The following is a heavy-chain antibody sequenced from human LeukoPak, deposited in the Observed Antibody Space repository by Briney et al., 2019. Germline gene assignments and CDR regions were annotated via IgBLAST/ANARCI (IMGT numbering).Heavy chain of an antibody. Sequence: GGSLRLSCAASGFTFSTYGMHWVRQAPGKGLEWVAVISYDGSDEYYADSVKGRFTISRDNSKNALYLQMNSLRADDTAVYYCAKPIGYCSGGNCYCFDYWGQGTLVTVSS. J-gene: IGHJ4*02. CDR1: GFTFSTYG. CDR3: AKPIGYCSGGNCYCFDY. D-gene: IGHD2-15*01. CDR2: ISYDGSDE. V-gene: IGHV3-30*18.